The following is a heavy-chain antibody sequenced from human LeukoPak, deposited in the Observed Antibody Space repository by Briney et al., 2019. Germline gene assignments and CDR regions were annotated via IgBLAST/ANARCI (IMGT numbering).Heavy chain of an antibody. D-gene: IGHD2-15*01. CDR3: ASTVVAAPDY. CDR2: ISSSSSTI. CDR1: GFTFSSYS. J-gene: IGHJ4*02. Sequence: GGSLRLSCAASGFTFSSYSMNWVRQAPGEGLEWVSYISSSSSTIYYADSVKGRFTISRDNAKNSLYLQMNSLRAEDTAVYYCASTVVAAPDYWGQGTLVTVSS. V-gene: IGHV3-48*04.